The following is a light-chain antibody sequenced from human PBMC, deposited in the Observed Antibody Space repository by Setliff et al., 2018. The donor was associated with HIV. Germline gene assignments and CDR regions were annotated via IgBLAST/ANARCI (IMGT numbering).Light chain of an antibody. CDR1: SSDVGGSNY. CDR3: SSYTFSSTPYV. CDR2: EVS. Sequence: QSALAQPASVSGSPGQSITISCTGTSSDVGGSNYVSWYQQHPGKAPKLMIYEVSNRPSWVSNRFSGSKSVNTASLTISGLQAEDEADYYCSSYTFSSTPYVFGTGTKVTVL. J-gene: IGLJ1*01. V-gene: IGLV2-14*01.